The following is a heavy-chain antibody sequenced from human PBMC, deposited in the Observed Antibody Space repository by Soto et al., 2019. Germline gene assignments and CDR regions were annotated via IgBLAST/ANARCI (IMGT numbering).Heavy chain of an antibody. CDR2: SKSISDGETT. J-gene: IGHJ4*02. Sequence: LLVESGGGFVQPGGSLRLACVASGFTFSHAWMDWVRQAPGKGLGWVGRSKSISDGETTNYAASGAGRFTISRDDSQSTLFLPVNSLKTEDTGLYYCTRRIAVAGTYYFDYWGQGTMVTVSS. V-gene: IGHV3-15*07. CDR1: GFTFSHAW. CDR3: TRRIAVAGTYYFDY. D-gene: IGHD6-19*01.